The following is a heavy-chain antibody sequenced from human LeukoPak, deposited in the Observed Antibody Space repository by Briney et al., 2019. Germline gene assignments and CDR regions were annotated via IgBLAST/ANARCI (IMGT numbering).Heavy chain of an antibody. Sequence: PGGSLRLSCAASGFTFSSYSMNWVRQAPGRGLEWVSSISSSSSYIYYADSVKGRFTISRDNAKNSLYLQMNSLRAEDTAVYYCARLQQLVHDAFGIWGQGTMVTVSS. J-gene: IGHJ3*02. CDR3: ARLQQLVHDAFGI. D-gene: IGHD6-13*01. CDR2: ISSSSSYI. CDR1: GFTFSSYS. V-gene: IGHV3-21*01.